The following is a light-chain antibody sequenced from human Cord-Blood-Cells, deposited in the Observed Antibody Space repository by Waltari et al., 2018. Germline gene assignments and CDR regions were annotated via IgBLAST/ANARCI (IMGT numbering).Light chain of an antibody. CDR1: QSISSY. V-gene: IGKV1-39*01. J-gene: IGKJ5*01. CDR3: QQSYSTSIT. Sequence: DIQMTQSPSSLSASVGDRVTITCLASQSISSYLNWYQQKPGKAPKLLIYAASSLQSGVPSRFSGSGSGTDFTLPISSLQPEDFATYYCQQSYSTSITFGQGTRLEIK. CDR2: AAS.